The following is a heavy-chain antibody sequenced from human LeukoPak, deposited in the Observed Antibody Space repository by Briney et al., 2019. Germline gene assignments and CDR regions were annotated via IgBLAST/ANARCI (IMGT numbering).Heavy chain of an antibody. J-gene: IGHJ6*03. CDR2: INPNSGGT. CDR1: GYTFTNYA. D-gene: IGHD1-26*01. Sequence: ASVKVSCKASGYTFTNYAMHWVRQAPGQRLEWMGWINPNSGGTNYAQKFQGRVTMTRDTSISTAYMELSRLRSDDTAVYYCARDRIVGATLPYYYYYMDVWGKGTMVTVSS. V-gene: IGHV1-2*02. CDR3: ARDRIVGATLPYYYYYMDV.